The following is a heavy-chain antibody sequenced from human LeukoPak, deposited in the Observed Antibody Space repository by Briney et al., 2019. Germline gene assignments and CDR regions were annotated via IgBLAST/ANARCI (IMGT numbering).Heavy chain of an antibody. V-gene: IGHV4-39*01. CDR3: ARSARIFGVVIDQIDY. CDR1: GGSISSSSYY. J-gene: IGHJ4*02. Sequence: SETLSLTCTASGGSISSSSYYWGWIRQPPGKGLEWIGSIYYSGSTYYNPSLKSRVTISVDTSKNQFSLKLSSVTAADTAVYYCARSARIFGVVIDQIDYWGQGTLVTVSS. D-gene: IGHD3-3*01. CDR2: IYYSGST.